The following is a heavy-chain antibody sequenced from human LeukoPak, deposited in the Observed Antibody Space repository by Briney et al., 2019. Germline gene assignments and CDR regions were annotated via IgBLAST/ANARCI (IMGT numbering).Heavy chain of an antibody. Sequence: GGSLRLSCAASGFTFSSYEMNWVRQAPGKGLEWVSCISSSGTTIYYADSVKGRFTISRDNAKNSPYLQMNSLRAEDTAVYYCARVGVVVAATGNLWFDPWGQGTLVTVSS. CDR3: ARVGVVVAATGNLWFDP. D-gene: IGHD2-15*01. CDR2: ISSSGTTI. V-gene: IGHV3-48*03. J-gene: IGHJ5*02. CDR1: GFTFSSYE.